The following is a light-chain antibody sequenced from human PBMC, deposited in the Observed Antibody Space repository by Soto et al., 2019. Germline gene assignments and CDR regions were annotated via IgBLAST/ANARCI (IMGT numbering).Light chain of an antibody. J-gene: IGLJ2*01. Sequence: QSVLTQPRSVSGSPGQSVTISCTGSSSNIGGTNYAYWYQQLPGAAPKLLMHSNNLRPSGVPERISGSKSGTSASLAISGLRYEDEAVYYCASWADRLGYVIFGGGTKVTVL. CDR1: SSNIGGTNY. CDR3: ASWADRLGYVI. CDR2: SNN. V-gene: IGLV1-47*02.